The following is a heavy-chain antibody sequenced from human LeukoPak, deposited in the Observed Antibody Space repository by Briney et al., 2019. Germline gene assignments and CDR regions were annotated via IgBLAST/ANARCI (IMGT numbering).Heavy chain of an antibody. CDR3: ARDLGGNGGAFDI. D-gene: IGHD2-8*01. CDR2: ISYDGSNK. J-gene: IGHJ3*02. CDR1: GFTFSSYG. Sequence: GGSLRLSCAASGFTFSSYGMHWVRQAPGKGLEWVAVISYDGSNKYYADSVKGRFTISRDNAKNSLYLQMNSLRAEDTAVYYCARDLGGNGGAFDIWGQGTMVTVSS. V-gene: IGHV3-30*03.